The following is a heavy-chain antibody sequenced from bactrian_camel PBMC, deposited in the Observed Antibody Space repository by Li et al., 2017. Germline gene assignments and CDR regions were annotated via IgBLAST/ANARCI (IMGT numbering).Heavy chain of an antibody. D-gene: IGHD3*01. Sequence: HVQLVESGGGSVQAGGSLRLSCAASGFTFDDHDMGWFRQAHGDGCELVSTISSERSTYYAGSVKGRFTISRDNAKKAVYLEMNSLKPEDTGVYYCAADRGYGLDCDDASGYWGQGTQV. V-gene: IGHV3S63*01. CDR3: AADRGYGLDCDDASGY. CDR2: TISSERST. CDR1: GFTFDDHD. J-gene: IGHJ6*01.